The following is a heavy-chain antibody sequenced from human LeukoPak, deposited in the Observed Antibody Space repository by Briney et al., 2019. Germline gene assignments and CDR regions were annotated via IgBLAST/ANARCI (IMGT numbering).Heavy chain of an antibody. J-gene: IGHJ6*02. CDR3: AREVVIVPDYFYYGLDV. Sequence: PGGSLRLSCAASGFTFSDYYMTWLRQAPGKGLEWVSFISSSGDSLYYADSVRGRFTISRDNGKNSLYLQMNSLRAEDTAVYYCAREVVIVPDYFYYGLDVWGQGTTVTVSS. V-gene: IGHV3-11*01. D-gene: IGHD2/OR15-2a*01. CDR1: GFTFSDYY. CDR2: ISSSGDSL.